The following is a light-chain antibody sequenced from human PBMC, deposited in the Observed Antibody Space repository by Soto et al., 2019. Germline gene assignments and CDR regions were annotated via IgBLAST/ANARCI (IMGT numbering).Light chain of an antibody. Sequence: QSALTQPASVSGSPGQSISIPCTGTSSDIGAFNFVSWYQQHPGKAPKVLIYGVTNRPSGVDYRFSGSKSGNTASLIISGLRPEDAADYYCSSFTSASTRIFGTGTQLTVL. V-gene: IGLV2-14*03. CDR1: SSDIGAFNF. CDR3: SSFTSASTRI. CDR2: GVT. J-gene: IGLJ1*01.